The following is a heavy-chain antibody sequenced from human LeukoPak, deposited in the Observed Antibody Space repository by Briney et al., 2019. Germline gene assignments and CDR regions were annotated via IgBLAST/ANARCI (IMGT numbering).Heavy chain of an antibody. D-gene: IGHD5/OR15-5a*01. V-gene: IGHV3-9*01. CDR3: AKDGNVDIVSTMYYFDS. J-gene: IGHJ4*02. CDR2: ISWNSGSI. CDR1: GFTFDDYA. Sequence: PGGSLRLSCAASGFTFDDYAMHWVRQAPGKGLEWVSGISWNSGSIGYADSVKGRFTISRDNAKNSLYLQMNSLRAEDTALYYCAKDGNVDIVSTMYYFDSWGQGTLVTVSS.